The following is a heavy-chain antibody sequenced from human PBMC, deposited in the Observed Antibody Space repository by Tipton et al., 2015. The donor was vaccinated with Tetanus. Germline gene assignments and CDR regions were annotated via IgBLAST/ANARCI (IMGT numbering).Heavy chain of an antibody. D-gene: IGHD5-12*01. Sequence: LRLSCTVSDGPVSSGGHYWGWVRQLPGKGLEWIGCIHYSGTTYYNPSLRSRLSISVDTSKNQFSLSLASVTAADTAIYYCARAELRRGFSGYLYYDLWGRGILVTVSS. CDR2: IHYSGTT. CDR1: DGPVSSGGHY. CDR3: ARAELRRGFSGYLYYDL. V-gene: IGHV4-31*02. J-gene: IGHJ2*01.